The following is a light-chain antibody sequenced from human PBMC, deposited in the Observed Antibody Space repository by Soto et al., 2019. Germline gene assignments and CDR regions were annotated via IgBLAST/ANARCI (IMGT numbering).Light chain of an antibody. V-gene: IGKV3-20*01. CDR1: QSVSSSY. Sequence: PGERATLSCRASQSVSSSYLAWYQQKPGQAPRLLIYGASSRATGIPDRFSGSGSGTDFTLTISRLEPEDFAVYYCQQYGSSPPITCGQGTRRAIK. J-gene: IGKJ5*01. CDR2: GAS. CDR3: QQYGSSPPIT.